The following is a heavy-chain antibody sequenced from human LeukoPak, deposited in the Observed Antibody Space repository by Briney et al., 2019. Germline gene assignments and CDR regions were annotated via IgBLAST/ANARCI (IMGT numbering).Heavy chain of an antibody. CDR1: GYSVSSGYY. D-gene: IGHD5-18*01. V-gene: IGHV4-38-2*01. CDR2: MYHSGST. Sequence: ASETLSLTCAVSGYSVSSGYYWGWIRQPPGKGLEWIGSMYHSGSTYYNPSLQSRVTISVDTSKNQFSLKVTSVTAADTAVYYCARNSGYSYARPFDYWGQGTLATVSS. J-gene: IGHJ4*02. CDR3: ARNSGYSYARPFDY.